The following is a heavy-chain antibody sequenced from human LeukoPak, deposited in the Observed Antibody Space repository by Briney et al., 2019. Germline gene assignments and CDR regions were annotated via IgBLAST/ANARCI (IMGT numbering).Heavy chain of an antibody. CDR3: ARDRRQWLVHAFDY. D-gene: IGHD6-19*01. CDR2: IYYSGNT. Sequence: PSETLSLTCAVSGDSISTSNSYWGWIRRPPGKGLEWVGSIYYSGNTYYNPSLKSRVTISVDTSKNQFSLKLSSVTAADTAVYYCARDRRQWLVHAFDYWGQGTLVTVSS. CDR1: GDSISTSNSY. V-gene: IGHV4-39*07. J-gene: IGHJ4*02.